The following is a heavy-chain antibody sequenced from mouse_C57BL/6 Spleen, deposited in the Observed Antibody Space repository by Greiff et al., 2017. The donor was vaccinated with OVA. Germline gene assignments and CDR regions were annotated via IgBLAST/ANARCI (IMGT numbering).Heavy chain of an antibody. Sequence: EVQLVESGGGLVQPGGSLSLSCAASGFTFTDYYMSWVRQPPGKALEWLGFIRNKANGYTTEYSASVKGRFTISRDNSQSILYLQMNALRAEDSATYYCARDSNSYFDYWGQGTTLTVSS. CDR2: IRNKANGYTT. V-gene: IGHV7-3*01. CDR1: GFTFTDYY. CDR3: ARDSNSYFDY. J-gene: IGHJ2*01. D-gene: IGHD4-1*01.